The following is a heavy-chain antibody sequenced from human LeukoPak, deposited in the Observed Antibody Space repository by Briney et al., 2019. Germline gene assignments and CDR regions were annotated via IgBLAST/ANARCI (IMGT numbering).Heavy chain of an antibody. D-gene: IGHD5-18*01. J-gene: IGHJ6*02. V-gene: IGHV4-34*01. CDR1: GGSFSGYY. CDR2: INHSGST. CDR3: ARKTRGYSYYYYGMDV. Sequence: SETLSLTCVVYGGSFSGYYWSWIRQPPGKGLEWIGEINHSGSTNYNPSLKSRVTISVDTSKNQLSLKLSSVTAADTAAYYCARKTRGYSYYYYGMDVWGQGTTVTVSS.